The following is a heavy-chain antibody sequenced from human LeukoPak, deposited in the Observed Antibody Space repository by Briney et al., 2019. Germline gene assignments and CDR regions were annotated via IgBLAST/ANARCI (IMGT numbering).Heavy chain of an antibody. D-gene: IGHD5-24*01. J-gene: IGHJ3*02. CDR1: GYTFTDYY. V-gene: IGHV1-2*02. CDR3: ARDLAFGEMVTNRGAFDI. CDR2: INPKGGGT. Sequence: GASVKVSCKASGYTFTDYYMHWVRQAPGQGLEWMGWINPKGGGTNYAQKFQGRVTMTRDTSISTAYMELSRLRSDDTAVFYCARDLAFGEMVTNRGAFDIWGQGTMVTVSS.